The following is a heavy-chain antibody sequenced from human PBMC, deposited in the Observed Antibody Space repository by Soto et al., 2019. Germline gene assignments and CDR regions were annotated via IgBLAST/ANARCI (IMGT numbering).Heavy chain of an antibody. Sequence: EVQLVESGGGLVQPGGSLRLSCAVSGFTFSSSSMNWVRQAPGKGLEWVSYISSSGTMYADSVKGRFTISRDNAENSLYLQMSSLGAEDTAVYYCARGKYFDLWGRGTLVTVSS. CDR1: GFTFSSSS. D-gene: IGHD3-10*01. CDR2: ISSSGT. CDR3: ARGKYFDL. V-gene: IGHV3-48*01. J-gene: IGHJ2*01.